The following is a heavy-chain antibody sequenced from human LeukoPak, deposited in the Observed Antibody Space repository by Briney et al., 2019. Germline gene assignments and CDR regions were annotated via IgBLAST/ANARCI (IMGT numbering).Heavy chain of an antibody. CDR1: GYTFASYG. CDR3: ARDTALIITPGGPDY. D-gene: IGHD2-8*02. J-gene: IGHJ4*02. CDR2: ISAYNGDT. V-gene: IGHV1-18*01. Sequence: ASVKVSCKASGYTFASYGISWVRQAPGQGLEWVGWISAYNGDTRYAQHLQGRVTLTTDTSTGTAYMELRSLTSDDTALYCCARDTALIITPGGPDYWGRGTLITVSS.